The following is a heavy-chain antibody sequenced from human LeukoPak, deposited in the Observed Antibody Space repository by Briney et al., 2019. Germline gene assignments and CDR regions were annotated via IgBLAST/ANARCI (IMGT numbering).Heavy chain of an antibody. CDR3: AREGPSNYCSGGSCYYGY. CDR1: GFTFSNYW. CDR2: IKQDGSEK. D-gene: IGHD2-15*01. J-gene: IGHJ4*02. Sequence: GGSLRLXCAASGFTFSNYWMSWVRRAPGKGLEWVANIKQDGSEKYYVDSVKGRFTISRDNAKNSLYLQMNSLRAEDTAVYYCAREGPSNYCSGGSCYYGYWGQGTLVTVSS. V-gene: IGHV3-7*01.